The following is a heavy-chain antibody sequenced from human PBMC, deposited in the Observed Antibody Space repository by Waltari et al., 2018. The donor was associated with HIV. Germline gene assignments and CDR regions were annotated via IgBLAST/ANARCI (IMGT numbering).Heavy chain of an antibody. J-gene: IGHJ3*02. D-gene: IGHD1-1*01. V-gene: IGHV4-39*02. Sequence: QMQLQESGPGLVKPSETLSLTCNVTGGSVTSTSNFWGWIRQPPGKGMEWIGSIYHDESTHYDPSLKSRVTMSIDTSKNHFSLNLASVTAADTAMYYCASSYNFIVWGAVDIWGQWTMVTVSS. CDR2: IYHDEST. CDR1: GGSVTSTSNF. CDR3: ASSYNFIVWGAVDI.